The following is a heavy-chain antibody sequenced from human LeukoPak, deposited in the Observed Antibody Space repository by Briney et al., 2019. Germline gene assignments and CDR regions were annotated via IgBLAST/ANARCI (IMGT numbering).Heavy chain of an antibody. V-gene: IGHV4-59*01. Sequence: KPSETLSLTCTVSGGSISGYYWSWIRQSPGKGLEWIGYIYYSGTTNYNPSLKSRVTISVDTSKNQFSLKLSSVTAADTAVYYCARASIIASDFDYWGQGTLVTVSS. CDR1: GGSISGYY. CDR3: ARASIIASDFDY. J-gene: IGHJ4*02. D-gene: IGHD1-14*01. CDR2: IYYSGTT.